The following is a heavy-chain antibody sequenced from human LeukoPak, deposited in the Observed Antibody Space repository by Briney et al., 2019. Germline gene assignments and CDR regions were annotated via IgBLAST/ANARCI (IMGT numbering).Heavy chain of an antibody. D-gene: IGHD5-18*01. Sequence: PSETLSLTCTVSGYSISSGYYWGWIRQPPGKALEWIGSIYHSGSTYYNPSLKSRVTISVDTSKNQFSLKLSSVTAADTAVYYCARVARYSYGPVVWGKGTTVTVSS. CDR3: ARVARYSYGPVV. J-gene: IGHJ6*04. CDR1: GYSISSGYY. V-gene: IGHV4-38-2*02. CDR2: IYHSGST.